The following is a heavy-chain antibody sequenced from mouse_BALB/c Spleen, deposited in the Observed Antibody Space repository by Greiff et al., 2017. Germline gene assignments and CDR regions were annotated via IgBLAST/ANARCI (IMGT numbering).Heavy chain of an antibody. Sequence: VKLMESGAELAKPGASVKMSCKASGYTFTSYWMHWVKQRPGQGLEWIGYINPSTGYTEYNQKFKDKATLTADKSSSTAYMQLSSLTSEDSAVYYCARGLTATFAYWGQGTLVTVSA. CDR3: ARGLTATFAY. CDR1: GYTFTSYW. CDR2: INPSTGYT. J-gene: IGHJ3*01. D-gene: IGHD1-2*01. V-gene: IGHV1-7*01.